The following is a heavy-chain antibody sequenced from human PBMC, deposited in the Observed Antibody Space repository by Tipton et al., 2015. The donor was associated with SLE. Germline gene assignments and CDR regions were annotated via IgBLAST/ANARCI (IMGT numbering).Heavy chain of an antibody. CDR1: GGSISSYY. CDR2: IYYSGATTT. J-gene: IGHJ4*02. CDR3: AKLGYCTDDICYTGIDH. V-gene: IGHV4-59*08. Sequence: TLSLTCTVSGGSISSYYWSWIRQPPGKGLEWIGYIYYSGATTTNYNPSLERRLTISIDTSRNQFSLELRSVTAADTAVYYCAKLGYCTDDICYTGIDHWDQGTPVTVSS. D-gene: IGHD2-8*01.